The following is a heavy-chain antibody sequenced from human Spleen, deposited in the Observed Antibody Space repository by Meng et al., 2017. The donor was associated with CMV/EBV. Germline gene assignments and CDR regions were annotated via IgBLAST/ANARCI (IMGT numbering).Heavy chain of an antibody. CDR1: GFTFGDYA. Sequence: SCTTSGFTFGDYAVNWVRQAPGKGLEWVGFIRSKAYSETTKYAASVKDRFSISRDDSKSIAYLQMNRLKIEDTAVYYCYTYFDFWSGYYALDHWGQGTLVTVSS. J-gene: IGHJ1*01. CDR2: IRSKAYSETT. V-gene: IGHV3-49*04. CDR3: YTYFDFWSGYYALDH. D-gene: IGHD3-3*01.